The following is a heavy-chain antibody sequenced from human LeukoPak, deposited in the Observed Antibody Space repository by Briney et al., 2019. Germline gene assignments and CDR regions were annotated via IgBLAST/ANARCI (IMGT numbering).Heavy chain of an antibody. CDR3: ARQSLGASGLDH. CDR1: GFRFNSHH. J-gene: IGHJ4*02. D-gene: IGHD1-26*01. Sequence: GGSLRLSCAVSGFRFNSHHMHWVRQAPNKGLEWVVVAPHDRSSPSHAASVNGRFTISRDNSKDTLFLHMDSLRVDDTAIYYCARQSLGASGLDHWGQGVLVTVSS. CDR2: APHDRSSP. V-gene: IGHV3-30*03.